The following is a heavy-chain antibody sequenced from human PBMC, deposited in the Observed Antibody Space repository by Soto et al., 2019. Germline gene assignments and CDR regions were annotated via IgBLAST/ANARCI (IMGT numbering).Heavy chain of an antibody. J-gene: IGHJ6*02. CDR3: AKDRYGSLEGGMDV. CDR2: VTWNGGNI. D-gene: IGHD1-26*01. CDR1: GFIFDDFG. Sequence: EVQLVESGGGLVQPGRSLRLSCAASGFIFDDFGMHWVRQAPGKGLEWVSGVTWNGGNIDYADSVKGRFTITRDNAKNSLYLQMNSLRGEDTALYYCAKDRYGSLEGGMDVWGQGTTVTVSS. V-gene: IGHV3-9*01.